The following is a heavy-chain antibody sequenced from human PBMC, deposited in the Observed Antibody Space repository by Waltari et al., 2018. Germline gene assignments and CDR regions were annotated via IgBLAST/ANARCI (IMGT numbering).Heavy chain of an antibody. V-gene: IGHV3-53*01. Sequence: EVQLVESGGGLIQPGGSLRLSCAASGFTVSSNYMSWVRQAPGEGLEWVSVICRGGRTYYADSVQGRFTISRDNSKNTLYLQMNSLRADDTAVYYCARGAWFRDYWGQGTLVTVSS. CDR1: GFTVSSNY. CDR3: ARGAWFRDY. CDR2: ICRGGRT. D-gene: IGHD3-10*01. J-gene: IGHJ4*02.